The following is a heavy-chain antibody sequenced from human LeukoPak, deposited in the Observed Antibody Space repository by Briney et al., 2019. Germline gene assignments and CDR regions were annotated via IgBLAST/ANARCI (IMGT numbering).Heavy chain of an antibody. J-gene: IGHJ4*02. V-gene: IGHV3-21*06. CDR3: ARRGFYDSSGYDY. CDR2: ISSSSSYI. D-gene: IGHD3-22*01. CDR1: GFTFSSYS. Sequence: GGSLRLSCAASGFTFSSYSMNWVRQAPGKGLEWVSSISSSSSYIYYADSVKGRFTISRDNAKNSLYLQINSLRAEDTAIYYCARRGFYDSSGYDYWGQGTLVTVSS.